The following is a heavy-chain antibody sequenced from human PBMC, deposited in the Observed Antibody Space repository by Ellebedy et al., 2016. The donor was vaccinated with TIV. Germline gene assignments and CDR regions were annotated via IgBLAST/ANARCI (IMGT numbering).Heavy chain of an antibody. CDR1: GFTFSSYA. V-gene: IGHV3-23*01. CDR2: ISGSGGTA. Sequence: GGSLRLSCAASGFTFSSYAMHWVRQAPGKGLEWVSAISGSGGTAYYADSVKGRFTFSRDNSKNTLYLQMNSLRAEDTAVYYCAKRGFFDSWGQGTLVTVSS. CDR3: AKRGFFDS. J-gene: IGHJ4*02.